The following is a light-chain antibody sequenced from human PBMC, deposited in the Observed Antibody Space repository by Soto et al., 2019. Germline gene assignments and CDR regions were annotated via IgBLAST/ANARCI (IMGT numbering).Light chain of an antibody. V-gene: IGKV1-39*01. J-gene: IGKJ1*01. CDR2: DAS. Sequence: DIQLTQFPSSLSASVGDKVTITCRASQSIRSYLHWVQQKPGKAPKLLIYDASSLQTGVPSRFSGSGSGTDFSHTISSLQPQDFATDYCQQSYSTPPWTFGQGTKVEMK. CDR1: QSIRSY. CDR3: QQSYSTPPWT.